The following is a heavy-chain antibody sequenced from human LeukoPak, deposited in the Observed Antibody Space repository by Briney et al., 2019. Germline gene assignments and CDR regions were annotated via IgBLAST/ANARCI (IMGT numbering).Heavy chain of an antibody. V-gene: IGHV3-23*01. CDR3: ARGTNWDYYYYYMDV. D-gene: IGHD7-27*01. Sequence: PGGSLRLSCAASGFTFSSYGMSWVRRAPGKGLEWVSAISGSGGSTYYADSVKGRFTISRDNSKNTLYLQMNSLRAEDTAVYYCARGTNWDYYYYYMDVWGKGPRSPSP. CDR1: GFTFSSYG. CDR2: ISGSGGST. J-gene: IGHJ6*03.